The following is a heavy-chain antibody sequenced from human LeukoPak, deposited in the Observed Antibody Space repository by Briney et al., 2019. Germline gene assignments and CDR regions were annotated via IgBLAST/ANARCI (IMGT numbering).Heavy chain of an antibody. J-gene: IGHJ4*02. V-gene: IGHV4-4*02. CDR2: ISLSGRT. CDR1: GGSISRTNW. D-gene: IGHD1-26*01. Sequence: SETLSLTCDVSGGSISRTNWWCWVRQSPGQGLEWIGEISLSGRTNYNPSLQSRVTMSLDESKNQLSLDLASVTAADTAVYYCSRESGAFSPFGYWGQGTLDTVHS. CDR3: SRESGAFSPFGY.